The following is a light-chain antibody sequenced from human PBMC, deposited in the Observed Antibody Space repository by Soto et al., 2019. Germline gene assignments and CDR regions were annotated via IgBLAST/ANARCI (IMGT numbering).Light chain of an antibody. CDR3: QEYGSSPSIT. V-gene: IGKV3-20*01. Sequence: EAVLTQSRSTLSLSQGERATLSCGASQSVSSSYLAWYQQKPGQAPRLLMYGASSRATGIPDRFSGSGSGTDFTLTISRLEPEDFAVYYCQEYGSSPSITFGQGTRLEIK. CDR1: QSVSSSY. J-gene: IGKJ5*01. CDR2: GAS.